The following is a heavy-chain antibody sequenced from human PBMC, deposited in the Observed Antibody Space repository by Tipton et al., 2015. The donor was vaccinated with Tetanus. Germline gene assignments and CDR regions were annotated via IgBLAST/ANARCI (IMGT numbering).Heavy chain of an antibody. J-gene: IGHJ4*02. CDR2: IYYSGST. CDR1: GGSISSYY. Sequence: LRLSCTVSGGSISSYYWSWIRQPPGKGLEWIEYIYYSGSTNYNPSLKSRVTISVDTSKNQFSLTLSSVTAADTAVYYCARGSGWADFWGQGTQVTVSS. D-gene: IGHD6-19*01. CDR3: ARGSGWADF. V-gene: IGHV4-59*12.